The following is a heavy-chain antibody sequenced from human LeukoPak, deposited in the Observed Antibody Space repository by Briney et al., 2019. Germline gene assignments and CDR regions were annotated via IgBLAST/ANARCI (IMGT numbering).Heavy chain of an antibody. Sequence: GASVKVSCKASGGTFSSYAISWVRQAPGQGLEWMGGIIPIFGTANYAQKFQGRVTITTDESTSTAYMELSRLRSDDTAVYYCARDRNTMVRGVHNWFDPWGQGTLVTVSS. D-gene: IGHD3-10*01. CDR2: IIPIFGTA. CDR1: GGTFSSYA. V-gene: IGHV1-69*05. J-gene: IGHJ5*02. CDR3: ARDRNTMVRGVHNWFDP.